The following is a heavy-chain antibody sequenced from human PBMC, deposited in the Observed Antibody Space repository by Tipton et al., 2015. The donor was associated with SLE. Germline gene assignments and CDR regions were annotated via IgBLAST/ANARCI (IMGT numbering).Heavy chain of an antibody. CDR1: GFTFSSYA. D-gene: IGHD6-19*01. CDR2: ISSNGGST. V-gene: IGHV3-64*04. J-gene: IGHJ4*02. Sequence: SLRLSCAASGFTFSSYAMHWVRQAPGKGLEYVSAISSNGGSTYYADSVKGRFTISRDNSKNTLYLQMNSLRAEDTAVYYCAKGEVEAVAGRVDYWGQGTLVTVSS. CDR3: AKGEVEAVAGRVDY.